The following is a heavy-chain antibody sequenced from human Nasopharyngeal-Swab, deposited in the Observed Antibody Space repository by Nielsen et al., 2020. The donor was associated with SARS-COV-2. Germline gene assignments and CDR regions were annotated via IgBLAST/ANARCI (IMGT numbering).Heavy chain of an antibody. D-gene: IGHD6-19*01. CDR1: GGSISSYY. V-gene: IGHV4-59*01. J-gene: IGHJ6*02. Sequence: SETLSLTCTVSGGSISSYYWSWIRQPPGKGLEWIGYIYYSGSTNYNPSLKSRVTISVDTSKNQFSLKLSSVTAADTAVYYCARGHPTIAVAGTNYYYGMDVWGQGTMVTVSS. CDR3: ARGHPTIAVAGTNYYYGMDV. CDR2: IYYSGST.